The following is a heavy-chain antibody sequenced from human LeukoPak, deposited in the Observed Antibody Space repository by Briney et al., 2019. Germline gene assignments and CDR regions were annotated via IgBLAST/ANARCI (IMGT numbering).Heavy chain of an antibody. V-gene: IGHV3-33*08. D-gene: IGHD3-22*01. Sequence: GGSLRLSCAASGFTFSSYWMSWVRQAPGKGLEWVAVIWYDGTNKYYADSVKGRFTISRDSPKNTLCLQMNSLRAEDTAVYYCARAAYDNSGYLTLWGQGTLVTVSS. CDR1: GFTFSSYW. CDR3: ARAAYDNSGYLTL. J-gene: IGHJ4*02. CDR2: IWYDGTNK.